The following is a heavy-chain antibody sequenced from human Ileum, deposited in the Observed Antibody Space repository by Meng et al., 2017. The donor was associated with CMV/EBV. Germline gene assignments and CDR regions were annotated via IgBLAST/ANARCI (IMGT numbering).Heavy chain of an antibody. CDR3: ARAIDYGDPNWFDT. Sequence: GESLKISCTASGFTFTSYSITWVRQAPGKGLEWLSYISGSSTYIYHADSVKGRFTISRDNAKNSVYLQMNGLRAEDAAVYYCARAIDYGDPNWFDTWGQGTLVTVSS. J-gene: IGHJ5*02. CDR1: GFTFTSYS. V-gene: IGHV3-21*01. D-gene: IGHD4-17*01. CDR2: ISGSSTYI.